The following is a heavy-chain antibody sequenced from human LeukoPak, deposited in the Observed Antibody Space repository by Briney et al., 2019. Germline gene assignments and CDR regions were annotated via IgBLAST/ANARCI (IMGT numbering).Heavy chain of an antibody. CDR2: ITANGDST. V-gene: IGHV3-43*02. CDR1: GFSFAYYA. CDR3: AKDMVATIGRYYYYGMDV. Sequence: PGGSLRLSCAASGFSFAYYAMHWVRQAPGKGLEWVSLITANGDSTYYADPVKGRFTISRDNSKNSLYLQMNSLRAEDTALYFCAKDMVATIGRYYYYGMDVWGQGTTVTVSS. J-gene: IGHJ6*02. D-gene: IGHD5-12*01.